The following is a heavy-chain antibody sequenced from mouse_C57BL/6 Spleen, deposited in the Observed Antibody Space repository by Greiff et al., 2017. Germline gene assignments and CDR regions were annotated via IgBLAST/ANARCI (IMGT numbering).Heavy chain of an antibody. CDR3: ARGSYYSNYAGYFDV. Sequence: VKLQQSGPELVKPGASVKLSCKASGYTFTSYVINWVKQRPGQGLEWIGWIYPRDGSTKYNEKFKGKATLTVDTSSSTAYMELHSLTSEDSAVYFCARGSYYSNYAGYFDVWGTGTTVTVSS. CDR2: IYPRDGST. J-gene: IGHJ1*03. CDR1: GYTFTSYV. D-gene: IGHD2-5*01. V-gene: IGHV1-85*01.